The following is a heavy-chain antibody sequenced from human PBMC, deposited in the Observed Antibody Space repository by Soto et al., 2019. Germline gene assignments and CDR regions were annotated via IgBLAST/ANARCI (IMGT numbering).Heavy chain of an antibody. Sequence: AGGSPRLSCAASGFTFTDYWTHWVRQAPGKGLVWVSRINSDGSRTSYADSVTGRFTISRDNAKNALYLQMNSLRVEDTALYYCARETYRGFYFDYWGQGTLVTVSS. CDR1: GFTFTDYW. J-gene: IGHJ4*02. CDR3: ARETYRGFYFDY. CDR2: INSDGSRT. V-gene: IGHV3-74*01. D-gene: IGHD4-4*01.